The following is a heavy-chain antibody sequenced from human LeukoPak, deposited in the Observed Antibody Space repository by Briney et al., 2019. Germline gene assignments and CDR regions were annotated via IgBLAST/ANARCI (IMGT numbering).Heavy chain of an antibody. V-gene: IGHV4-59*11. CDR1: GGSIRSHY. J-gene: IGHJ3*02. D-gene: IGHD5-12*01. CDR2: IFYSGNT. Sequence: SETLSLTCTVSGGSIRSHYWSWIRQPPGKGLEWIGYIFYSGNTNYNPSLKSRVTISVDTSKNHFSLKLSSVTAADTAVYYCARRQVATTGDDAFDIWGQGTVVTVSS. CDR3: ARRQVATTGDDAFDI.